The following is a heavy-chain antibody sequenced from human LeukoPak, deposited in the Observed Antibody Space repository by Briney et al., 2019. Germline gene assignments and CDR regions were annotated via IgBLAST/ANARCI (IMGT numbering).Heavy chain of an antibody. J-gene: IGHJ4*02. CDR2: IIPIFGIA. CDR1: GGTFSSYA. Sequence: ASVKVSCKASGGTFSSYAISWVRQAPGQGLEWMGRIIPIFGIANYAQKFQGRVTITADKSTSTAYMKLSSLRSEDTAVYYCARVAIAVAGRGFDYWGQGTLVTVSS. V-gene: IGHV1-69*04. CDR3: ARVAIAVAGRGFDY. D-gene: IGHD6-19*01.